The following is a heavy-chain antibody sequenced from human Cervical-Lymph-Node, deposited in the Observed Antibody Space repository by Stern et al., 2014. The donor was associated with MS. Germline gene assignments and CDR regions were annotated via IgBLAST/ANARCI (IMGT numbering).Heavy chain of an antibody. CDR1: GFTISSHW. V-gene: IGHV3-7*01. J-gene: IGHJ6*02. CDR2: TNRDGSDM. D-gene: IGHD3-16*01. Sequence: VQLVQSGGGLVQPGGSLRLSCAASGFTISSHWMHWVRQAPGKGLEWVANTNRDGSDMYYVDSVKGRFTISRDNAKNSVFLQMKSLRVEDTAVYYCVRDASRGGFWGQGTTVTV. CDR3: VRDASRGGF.